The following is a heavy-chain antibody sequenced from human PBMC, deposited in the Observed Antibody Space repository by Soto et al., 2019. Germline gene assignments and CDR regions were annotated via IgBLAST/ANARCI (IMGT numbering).Heavy chain of an antibody. J-gene: IGHJ4*02. CDR3: ARAYGYYFDY. Sequence: SETLSLTCTVSGGSISSYYWSWIRQPPGKGLQWIGYIYYSGSTNYNPSLKSRVTISVDTSKNQFSLKLSSVTAADTAVYYCARAYGYYFDYWGQGTLVTVSS. CDR2: IYYSGST. CDR1: GGSISSYY. V-gene: IGHV4-59*01. D-gene: IGHD4-17*01.